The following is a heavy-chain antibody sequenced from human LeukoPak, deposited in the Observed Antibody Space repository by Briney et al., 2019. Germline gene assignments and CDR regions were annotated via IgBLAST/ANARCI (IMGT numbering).Heavy chain of an antibody. D-gene: IGHD3-16*01. CDR3: ARVRYRLAETYIDY. J-gene: IGHJ4*02. V-gene: IGHV1-2*02. Sequence: GASVKVSCKPSGYTFTGYYIQWARQAPRQGLEWMGWINPNSGAINYAEKFQGRVTMTRDTSISTAYMELSRLRSDDTAVYYCARVRYRLAETYIDYWGQGTLVTVSS. CDR1: GYTFTGYY. CDR2: INPNSGAI.